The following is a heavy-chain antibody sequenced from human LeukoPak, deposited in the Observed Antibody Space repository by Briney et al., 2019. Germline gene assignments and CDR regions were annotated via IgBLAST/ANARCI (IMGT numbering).Heavy chain of an antibody. CDR3: ARGLYYSYYYMDV. J-gene: IGHJ6*03. CDR1: GFTFSSYA. Sequence: GGSLRLSCAASGFTFSSYAMSWVRQAPGKGLEWVSGISDSGGGAYSADSVKGRFTISRDNSKNTLYLQMNSLRAEDTAVYYCARGLYYSYYYMDVWGKGTTVTVS. CDR2: ISDSGGGA. V-gene: IGHV3-23*01.